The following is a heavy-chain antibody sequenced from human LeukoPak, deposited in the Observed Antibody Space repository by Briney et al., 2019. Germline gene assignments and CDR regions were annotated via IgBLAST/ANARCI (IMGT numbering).Heavy chain of an antibody. D-gene: IGHD2-2*01. J-gene: IGHJ4*02. Sequence: GGSLRLSCAASGFTFSMFWMNWVRQAPGKGLEWVAEIKQDGSDKNYADSVKGRFIISRDNAKNSLYLQMNSLRAKDTAVYYCARGYCSGSRCSRSYWGQGTLVTVSS. CDR1: GFTFSMFW. V-gene: IGHV3-7*01. CDR2: IKQDGSDK. CDR3: ARGYCSGSRCSRSY.